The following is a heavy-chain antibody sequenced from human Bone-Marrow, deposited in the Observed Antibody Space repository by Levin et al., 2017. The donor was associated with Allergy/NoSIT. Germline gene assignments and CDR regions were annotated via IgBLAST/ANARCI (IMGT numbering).Heavy chain of an antibody. V-gene: IGHV3-13*04. CDR2: IGVTGDT. D-gene: IGHD4-23*01. CDR3: SRGDSTSWVTVGEFEF. J-gene: IGHJ4*01. Sequence: GESLKISCAASGFTFSNYDMHWVRQGAGKRLEWVSTIGVTGDTLYADSVEGRVTISRDNSKNSLFLQMDHLGAGDTALYYCSRGDSTSWVTVGEFEFWGQGTLVTVSS. CDR1: GFTFSNYD.